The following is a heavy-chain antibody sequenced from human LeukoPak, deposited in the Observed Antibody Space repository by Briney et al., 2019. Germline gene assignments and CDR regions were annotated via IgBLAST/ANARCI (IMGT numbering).Heavy chain of an antibody. V-gene: IGHV4-61*02. CDR2: IYDSVST. CDR3: ARDNSDYGCLKFYYGLDV. J-gene: IGHJ6*02. D-gene: IGHD4-17*01. Sequence: SETLSLTCTVSGASISSGRFYWYWIWQPAGKGLEWMGRIYDSVSTSYNPSLKSRVTISVDTSKNQFSLKLNSVTAADTAVYYCARDNSDYGCLKFYYGLDVWGQGTTVIVSS. CDR1: GASISSGRFY.